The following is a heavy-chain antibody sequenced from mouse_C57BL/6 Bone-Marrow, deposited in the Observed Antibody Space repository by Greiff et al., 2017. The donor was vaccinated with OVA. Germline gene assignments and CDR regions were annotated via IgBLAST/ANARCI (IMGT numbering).Heavy chain of an antibody. Sequence: EVMLVESGGGLVKPGGSLKLSCAASGFTFSSYAMSWVRQTPEKRLEWVATISDGGSYTYYPDNVKGRFTISRDNAKNNLYLQMSHLKSEDTAMYYCARACSRSFDYWGQGTTLTVSS. D-gene: IGHD1-1*01. CDR3: ARACSRSFDY. V-gene: IGHV5-4*03. J-gene: IGHJ2*01. CDR1: GFTFSSYA. CDR2: ISDGGSYT.